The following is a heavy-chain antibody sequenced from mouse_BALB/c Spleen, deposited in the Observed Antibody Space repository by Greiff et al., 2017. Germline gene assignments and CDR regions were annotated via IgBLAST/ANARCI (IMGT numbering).Heavy chain of an antibody. CDR3: ARSMGYGNYVYYYAMDY. J-gene: IGHJ4*01. V-gene: IGHV5-6*01. CDR1: GFTFSSYT. D-gene: IGHD2-1*01. CDR2: ISSGGSYT. Sequence: EVQGVESGGGLVQPGGSLKLSCAASGFTFSSYTMSWVRQTPDKRLEWVATISSGGSYTYYPDSVKGRFTISRDNAKNTLYLQMSSLKSEDTAMYYCARSMGYGNYVYYYAMDYWGQGTSVTVSS.